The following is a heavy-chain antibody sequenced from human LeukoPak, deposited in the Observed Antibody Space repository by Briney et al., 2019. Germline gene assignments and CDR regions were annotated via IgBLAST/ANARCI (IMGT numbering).Heavy chain of an antibody. CDR3: ARPYCSGGSCPEDYYYYGMDV. V-gene: IGHV3-23*01. J-gene: IGHJ6*02. CDR1: GFTFSSYA. Sequence: PGGSLRLSCAASGFTFSSYAMSWVRQAPGKGLEWVSAISGSGGSTYYADSVKGRFTISRDNAKNSLYLQINSLRAEDTAVYYCARPYCSGGSCPEDYYYYGMDVWGQGTTVPVSS. D-gene: IGHD2-15*01. CDR2: ISGSGGST.